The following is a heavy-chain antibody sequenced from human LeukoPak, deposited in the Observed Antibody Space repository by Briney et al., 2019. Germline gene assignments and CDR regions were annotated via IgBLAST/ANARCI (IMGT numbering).Heavy chain of an antibody. CDR2: IIPILGIA. D-gene: IGHD5-12*01. Sequence: ASVKVSSKASGGTFSSYAISWVRQAPGQGLEWMGRIIPILGIANYAQKFQGRVTITADKSTSTAYMELSSLRSEDTAVYYCARDTLTAGYSGYDYSDYWGQGTLVTVSS. J-gene: IGHJ4*02. CDR1: GGTFSSYA. V-gene: IGHV1-69*04. CDR3: ARDTLTAGYSGYDYSDY.